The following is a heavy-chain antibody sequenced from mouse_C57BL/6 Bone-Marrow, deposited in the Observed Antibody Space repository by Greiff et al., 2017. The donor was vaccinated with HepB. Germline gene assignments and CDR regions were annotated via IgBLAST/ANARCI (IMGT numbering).Heavy chain of an antibody. J-gene: IGHJ2*01. CDR2: ILPGSGST. V-gene: IGHV1-9*01. D-gene: IGHD1-1*01. CDR1: GYTFTGYW. CDR3: ALFITTVVAEYYFDY. Sequence: QVQLKQSGAELMKPGASVKLSCKATGYTFTGYWIEWVKQRPGHGLEWIGEILPGSGSTNYNEKFKGKATFTADTSSNTAYMQLSSLTTEDSAIYYCALFITTVVAEYYFDYWGQGTTLTVSS.